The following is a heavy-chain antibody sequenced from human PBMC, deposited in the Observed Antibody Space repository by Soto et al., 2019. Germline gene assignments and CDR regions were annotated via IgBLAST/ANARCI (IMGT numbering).Heavy chain of an antibody. D-gene: IGHD3-10*01. CDR3: ARAVTWGLDV. J-gene: IGHJ6*02. V-gene: IGHV3-48*02. CDR1: GFTFSLYS. Sequence: EVQLVESGGGLVQPGGSLRLSCAASGFTFSLYSMSWVRQAPGKGLEWVSYISRSSTGIHYADSVKGRFTISRDDATNSRHLQMNSLRDGDTAVYYCARAVTWGLDVLGQGTTVSISS. CDR2: ISRSSTGI.